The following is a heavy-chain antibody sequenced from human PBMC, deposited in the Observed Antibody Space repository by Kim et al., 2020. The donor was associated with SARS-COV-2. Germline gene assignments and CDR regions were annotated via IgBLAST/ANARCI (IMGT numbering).Heavy chain of an antibody. Sequence: GGSLRLSCAASGFTFSGSTMHWVRQASGKGLEWVGRIRSKPNNYATAYAASVKGRFTISRDDSKNTAYLQMSSLKTEDTAVYYCTRVNPIAGGWYDAFDIWGQGTRVTVSS. CDR1: GFTFSGST. V-gene: IGHV3-73*01. D-gene: IGHD6-19*01. J-gene: IGHJ3*02. CDR3: TRVNPIAGGWYDAFDI. CDR2: IRSKPNNYAT.